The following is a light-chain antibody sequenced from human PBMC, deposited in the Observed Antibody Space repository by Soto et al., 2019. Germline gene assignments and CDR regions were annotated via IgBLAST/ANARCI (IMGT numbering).Light chain of an antibody. CDR3: QQSGSSPPYT. J-gene: IGKJ2*01. Sequence: EIVLTQSPGTLSLSPGERATLSCRASQSVSSSYIAWYQQKPGQAPRLLIYGASSRASCIPDRFSGSGSGTDFTLTISRLEPEDFAVYYCQQSGSSPPYTFGQGTKLEIK. V-gene: IGKV3-20*01. CDR1: QSVSSSY. CDR2: GAS.